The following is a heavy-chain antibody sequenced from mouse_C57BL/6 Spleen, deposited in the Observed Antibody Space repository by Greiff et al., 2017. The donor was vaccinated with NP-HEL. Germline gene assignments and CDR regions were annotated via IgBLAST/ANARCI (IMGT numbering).Heavy chain of an antibody. CDR1: GYAFSSSW. D-gene: IGHD2-4*01. V-gene: IGHV1-82*01. CDR2: IYPGDGDT. CDR3: ARSDYDYYPWFAY. Sequence: VQLQQSGPELVKPGASVKISCKASGYAFSSSWMNWVKQRPGKGLEWIGRIYPGDGDTNYNGKFKGKATLTADKSSSTAYMQLSSLTSEDSAVYFCARSDYDYYPWFAYWGQGTLVTVSA. J-gene: IGHJ3*01.